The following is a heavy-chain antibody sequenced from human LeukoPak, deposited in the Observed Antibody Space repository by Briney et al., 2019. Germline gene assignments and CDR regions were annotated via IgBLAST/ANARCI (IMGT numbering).Heavy chain of an antibody. CDR1: SGSFSGYY. D-gene: IGHD2-21*01. J-gene: IGHJ4*02. CDR2: INHSGST. V-gene: IGHV4-34*01. Sequence: PSETLSLTCAVYSGSFSGYYWSWIRQPPGKGLEWIGEINHSGSTNYNPSLKSRVTISVDTSKNQFSLKLSSVTAADTAVYYCARGSIVVVDYWGQGTLVTVSS. CDR3: ARGSIVVVDY.